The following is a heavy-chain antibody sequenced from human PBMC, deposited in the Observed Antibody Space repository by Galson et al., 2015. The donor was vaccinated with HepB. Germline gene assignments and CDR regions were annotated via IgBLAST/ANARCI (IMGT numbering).Heavy chain of an antibody. CDR2: ISWNSDFT. J-gene: IGHJ6*02. V-gene: IGHV3-9*01. CDR3: AQDLTYYYGSGSYFVGMDV. CDR1: GFTCGDYA. D-gene: IGHD3-10*01. Sequence: CAASGFTCGDYAMHWVRQVLGRGLEWVSGISWNSDFTGYADSVRGRSTISRHNAKSSLSVQMNSLRAEDTALYYCAQDLTYYYGSGSYFVGMDVWGQGTTVTVSS.